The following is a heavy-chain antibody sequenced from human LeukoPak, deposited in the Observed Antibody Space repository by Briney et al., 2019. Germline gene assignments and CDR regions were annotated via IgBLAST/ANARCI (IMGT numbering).Heavy chain of an antibody. Sequence: GRSLRLSCAASGFTFSSYGMHWVRQAPGKGLEWVAVISYDGSNKYYADSVKGRFTISRDNSKNTLYLQMNSLRAEDTAVYYCANSVGLGGGSYYWGQGTLVTVSS. CDR2: ISYDGSNK. CDR3: ANSVGLGGGSYY. D-gene: IGHD2-15*01. CDR1: GFTFSSYG. J-gene: IGHJ4*02. V-gene: IGHV3-30*18.